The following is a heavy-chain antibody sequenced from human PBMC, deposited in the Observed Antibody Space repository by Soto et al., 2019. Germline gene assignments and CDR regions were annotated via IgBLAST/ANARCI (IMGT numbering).Heavy chain of an antibody. CDR1: GGSISSYY. V-gene: IGHV4-59*01. J-gene: IGHJ4*02. D-gene: IGHD3-22*01. Sequence: SETLSLTCTVSGGSISSYYWSWIRQPPGKGLEWIGYIYYSGSTNYNPSLKSRVTISLDMSKNQFSPKLRSVTAADTAVYYCARDRDYYDSSGYYVYYFDYWGQGTLVTVSS. CDR2: IYYSGST. CDR3: ARDRDYYDSSGYYVYYFDY.